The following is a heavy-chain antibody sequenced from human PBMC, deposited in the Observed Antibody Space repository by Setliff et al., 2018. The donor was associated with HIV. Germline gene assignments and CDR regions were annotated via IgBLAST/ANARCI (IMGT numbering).Heavy chain of an antibody. V-gene: IGHV3-49*04. J-gene: IGHJ4*02. CDR2: MRIKSYGGTT. Sequence: PGGSLRLSCTASGFTFGDHDVSWVRQTPGKGLEWVGLMRIKSYGGTTEYAASVEGRFFISGDDSKSVAYLQMNNLRVEDTAMYYCTTEAFCSSNSCPGTFDSWGQGTLVTVSS. CDR3: TTEAFCSSNSCPGTFDS. D-gene: IGHD2-2*01. CDR1: GFTFGDHD.